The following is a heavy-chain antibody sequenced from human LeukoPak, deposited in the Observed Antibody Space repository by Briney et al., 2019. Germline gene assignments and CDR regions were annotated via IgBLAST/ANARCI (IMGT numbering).Heavy chain of an antibody. CDR3: ATQTLRYSSGGSCYSVPFDI. V-gene: IGHV7-4-1*02. CDR2: INTNTGNP. D-gene: IGHD2-15*01. J-gene: IGHJ3*02. CDR1: GYTFTSYA. Sequence: ASVKVSCKASGYTFTSYAMDWVREAPAQGLEWMGWINTNTGNPTYAQGFTGRFVFSLDTSVSTAYLQISSLKAEDTAVYYSATQTLRYSSGGSCYSVPFDIWGHGTMVTVSS.